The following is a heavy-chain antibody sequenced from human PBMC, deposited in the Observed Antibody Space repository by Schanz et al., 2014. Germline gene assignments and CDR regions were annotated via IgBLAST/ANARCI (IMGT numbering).Heavy chain of an antibody. CDR3: ARLDSSSWYPRY. Sequence: VQLEESGGGLVQPGGSLRLSCAASGFTFSDYYMSWIRQAPGKGLEWVSYISSSGSYTNYADSVKGRFTTSRDNGKKSMYLQMNSLRAEDTAVYYCARLDSSSWYPRYWGQGTLXTVSS. V-gene: IGHV3-11*05. D-gene: IGHD6-13*01. J-gene: IGHJ4*02. CDR1: GFTFSDYY. CDR2: ISSSGSYT.